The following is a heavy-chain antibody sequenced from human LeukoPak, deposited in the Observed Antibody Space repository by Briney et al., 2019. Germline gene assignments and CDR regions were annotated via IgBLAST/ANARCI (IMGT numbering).Heavy chain of an antibody. CDR3: ARGFPAFDP. V-gene: IGHV3-30*03. D-gene: IGHD2-15*01. Sequence: GGSLRLSCAASGFTFSTYGMHWVRQAPGKGLEWVAVLSYDGSNEYYADSVKGRFTISRDNAKNSLYLQMNSLRAEDTAVYYCARGFPAFDPWGQGTLVTVSS. J-gene: IGHJ5*02. CDR2: LSYDGSNE. CDR1: GFTFSTYG.